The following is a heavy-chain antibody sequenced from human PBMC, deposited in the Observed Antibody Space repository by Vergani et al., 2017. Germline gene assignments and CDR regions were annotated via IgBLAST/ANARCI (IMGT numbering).Heavy chain of an antibody. Sequence: QVQLVESGGGVVQPGRSLRLSCAASGFTFSSYAMHWVRQAPGKGLEWVAVISYDGSNKYYADSVKGRFTISRDNSKNTLYLQMNSLRAEDTALYYCARDHRFHIVVVTADALGYWGQGTLVTVSS. J-gene: IGHJ4*02. D-gene: IGHD2-21*02. V-gene: IGHV3-30-3*01. CDR3: ARDHRFHIVVVTADALGY. CDR1: GFTFSSYA. CDR2: ISYDGSNK.